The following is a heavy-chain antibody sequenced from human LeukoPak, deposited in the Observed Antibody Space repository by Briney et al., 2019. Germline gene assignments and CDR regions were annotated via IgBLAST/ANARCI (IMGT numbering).Heavy chain of an antibody. CDR1: GFTFSDYY. J-gene: IGHJ4*02. CDR2: ISSSGSTI. V-gene: IGHV3-11*01. CDR3: ARRSLGDGYNPVFDY. Sequence: PGGSLRLSCAASGFTFSDYYMSWIRQAPGKGLEWVSYISSSGSTIYYVDSVKGRFTISRDNAKNSLYLQMNSLRAEDTAVYYCARRSLGDGYNPVFDYWGQGTLVTVSS. D-gene: IGHD5-24*01.